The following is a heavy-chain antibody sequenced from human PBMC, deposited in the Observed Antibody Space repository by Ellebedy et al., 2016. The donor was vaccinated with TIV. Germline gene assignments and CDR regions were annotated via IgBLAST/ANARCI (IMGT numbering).Heavy chain of an antibody. CDR3: ARLSRVYDSSGYNWFDP. J-gene: IGHJ5*02. V-gene: IGHV1-69*04. D-gene: IGHD3-22*01. CDR1: GGTFSNYA. CDR2: IVPILDLA. Sequence: AASVKVSCKASGGTFSNYAFSWVRQAPGQGLEWMGRIVPILDLADYAQKFQGRVTITRDTSASTAYMELSSLRSEDTAVYYCARLSRVYDSSGYNWFDPWGQGTLVTVSS.